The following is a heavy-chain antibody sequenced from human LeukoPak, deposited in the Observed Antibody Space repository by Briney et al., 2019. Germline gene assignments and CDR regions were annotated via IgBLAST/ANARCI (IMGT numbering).Heavy chain of an antibody. CDR2: IYPGDSDT. J-gene: IGHJ4*02. Sequence: GQSLKISCKGSGYSFTSYWIGWVRQMPGKGLEWMGIIYPGDSDTRYSPSFQGQVTISADKSISTAYLQWSSLKASDTAMYYCARHQRAEDCSGGSCQTDYWGQGTLVTVSS. V-gene: IGHV5-51*01. CDR3: ARHQRAEDCSGGSCQTDY. CDR1: GYSFTSYW. D-gene: IGHD2-15*01.